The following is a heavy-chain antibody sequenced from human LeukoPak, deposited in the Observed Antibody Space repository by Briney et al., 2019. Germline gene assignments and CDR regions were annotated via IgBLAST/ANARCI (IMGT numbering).Heavy chain of an antibody. CDR2: ISSNGGST. D-gene: IGHD1/OR15-1a*01. J-gene: IGHJ3*02. V-gene: IGHV3-64D*06. Sequence: PGGSLRLSCSVSGLSFSRYPNHGLRQAPGKGLEYVSAISSNGGSTYYADSVKGRFTISRDNSKNTLYLQMSSLRGEDTAVYYCEKDQAGTTGNAFHIWARKPMVTVSS. CDR1: GLSFSRYP. CDR3: EKDQAGTTGNAFHI.